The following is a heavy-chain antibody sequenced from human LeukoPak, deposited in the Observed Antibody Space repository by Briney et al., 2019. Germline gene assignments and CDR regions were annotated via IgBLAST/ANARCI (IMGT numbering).Heavy chain of an antibody. D-gene: IGHD1-7*01. CDR1: GFTVSSNY. CDR3: AAKVELRSNGPYFNS. Sequence: GGYLRLSCAPSGFTVSSNYMSWVRQAPGKGLEWVSVIYSGCDTFYADSVKGRFTISRDNSKNTLYLQMNSLRAEDTAVYYCAAKVELRSNGPYFNSWGQGTLVTVSS. CDR2: IYSGCDT. J-gene: IGHJ4*02. V-gene: IGHV3-53*01.